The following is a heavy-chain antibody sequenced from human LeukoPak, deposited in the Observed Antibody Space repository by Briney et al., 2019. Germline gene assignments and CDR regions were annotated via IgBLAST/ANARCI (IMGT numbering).Heavy chain of an antibody. CDR2: INPNSGGT. Sequence: GASVKVSCKSSGYTFTGYYMHWVRQAPGQGLEWMGWINPNSGGTNYAQKFQGRVTMTRDTSISTAYMELSRLRSDDTAVYYCARDTYYDFWRAFSYGMDVWGQGTTVTVSS. CDR3: ARDTYYDFWRAFSYGMDV. D-gene: IGHD3-3*01. V-gene: IGHV1-2*02. J-gene: IGHJ6*02. CDR1: GYTFTGYY.